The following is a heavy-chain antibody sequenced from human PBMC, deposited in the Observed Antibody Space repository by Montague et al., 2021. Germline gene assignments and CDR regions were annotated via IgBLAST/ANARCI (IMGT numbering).Heavy chain of an antibody. V-gene: IGHV4-59*01. CDR3: AREWGAFDS. CDR1: GGAISSFY. Sequence: SETLSLTCTVSGGAISSFYWHWIRHSPGEGLEWIGEIYYNGNTKYGPSLKSRVTMSVDTSKNQFSLRLSSVTVADTAVYYCAREWGAFDSWGQGTLVTVSS. CDR2: IYYNGNT. J-gene: IGHJ4*02. D-gene: IGHD3-16*01.